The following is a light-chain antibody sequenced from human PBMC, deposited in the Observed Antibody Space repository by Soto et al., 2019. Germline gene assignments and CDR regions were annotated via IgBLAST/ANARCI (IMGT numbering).Light chain of an antibody. J-gene: IGLJ1*01. Sequence: QSALTQPPSVSGSPGQSVAISCTGTSSDVGSYNRVSWYQQPPGTAPKLMIYDVSSRPPEVPDRFSGSKSGNTASLTISGLQAEDEADYYCSSFTTSSTYVFGTGTKVTVL. CDR2: DVS. CDR1: SSDVGSYNR. CDR3: SSFTTSSTYV. V-gene: IGLV2-18*02.